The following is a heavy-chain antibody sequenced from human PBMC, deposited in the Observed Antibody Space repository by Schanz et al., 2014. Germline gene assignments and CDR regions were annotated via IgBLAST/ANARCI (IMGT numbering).Heavy chain of an antibody. CDR3: ASLYDREYFDY. J-gene: IGHJ4*02. CDR1: GFPVSSNY. D-gene: IGHD2-8*01. Sequence: EVQLVESGGGLFQPGGSLRLSCAASGFPVSSNYMSWVRQAPGKGLEWVSVIYGGGITYHADAVKGRFTISRDSSRNTLYLQMNSLRAEDTAVYYCASLYDREYFDYWGQGTLVTVSS. V-gene: IGHV3-66*01. CDR2: IYGGGIT.